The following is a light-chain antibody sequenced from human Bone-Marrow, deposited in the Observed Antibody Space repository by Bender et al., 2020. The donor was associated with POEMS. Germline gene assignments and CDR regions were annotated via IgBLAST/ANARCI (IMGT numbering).Light chain of an antibody. CDR3: STWDDRLNPWL. CDR2: ADD. Sequence: QSVLTQPPSASGTPGQRVTISCSGDSIGRNPINWYQQLPGTAPRLVIYADDRRSSGVPNRFSASKSGSSASLAISGLQSEDAADYYCSTWDDRLNPWLFCGGTKLTV. V-gene: IGLV1-44*01. CDR1: SIGRNP. J-gene: IGLJ3*02.